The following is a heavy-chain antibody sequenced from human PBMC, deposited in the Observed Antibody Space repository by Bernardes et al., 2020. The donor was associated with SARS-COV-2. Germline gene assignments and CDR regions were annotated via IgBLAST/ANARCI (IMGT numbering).Heavy chain of an antibody. Sequence: SETLSLTCTVSGGSISSSSYYWGWIRQPPGKGLEWIGSIYYSGSTYYNPSLKSRVTISVDTSKNQFSLKLSSVTAADTAVYYCAGGYYDSSGYSPNAFDIWGQGTMVTVSS. CDR2: IYYSGST. CDR1: GGSISSSSYY. V-gene: IGHV4-39*01. J-gene: IGHJ3*02. D-gene: IGHD3-22*01. CDR3: AGGYYDSSGYSPNAFDI.